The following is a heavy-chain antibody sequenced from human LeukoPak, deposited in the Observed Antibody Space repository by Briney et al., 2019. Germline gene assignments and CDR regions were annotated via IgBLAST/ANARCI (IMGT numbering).Heavy chain of an antibody. V-gene: IGHV3-48*03. CDR1: GFTFSSYA. D-gene: IGHD3-10*02. Sequence: PGGSLRLSCAASGFTFSSYAMNWVRQAPGKGLEWASYISSSGSTIYYADSVKGRFTISRDNAKNSLYLQMNSLRAEDTAVYYCARVRSSYIRGMDVWGQGTTVTVSS. CDR2: ISSSGSTI. CDR3: ARVRSSYIRGMDV. J-gene: IGHJ6*02.